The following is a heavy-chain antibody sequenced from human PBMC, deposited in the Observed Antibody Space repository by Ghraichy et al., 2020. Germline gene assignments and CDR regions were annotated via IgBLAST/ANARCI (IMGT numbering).Heavy chain of an antibody. D-gene: IGHD3-22*01. Sequence: SETLSLTCTVSGASISNYFWIWIWQPAGKGLEWIGRIYSSGSTNYNPSVKSRLTMSVDTSKNQFSLKLISVSAADTAVYYCARGGYYYDSSRYYGLFDIWGQGTMVTVSS. CDR1: GASISNYF. CDR2: IYSSGST. CDR3: ARGGYYYDSSRYYGLFDI. J-gene: IGHJ3*02. V-gene: IGHV4-4*07.